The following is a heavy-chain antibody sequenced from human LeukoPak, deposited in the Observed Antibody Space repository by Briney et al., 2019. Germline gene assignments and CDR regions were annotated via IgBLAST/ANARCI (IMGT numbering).Heavy chain of an antibody. CDR2: INPNSGGT. J-gene: IGHJ4*02. V-gene: IGHV1-2*02. Sequence: ASVKVSCKASGYTFTGYYMHWVRQAPGQGLEWMGWINPNSGGTNYAQKFQGRVTMTRDTSISTAYMELSRLRSDDTAVYYCARAFSWDGRGGGNSGYWGQGTLVTVSS. CDR1: GYTFTGYY. D-gene: IGHD4-23*01. CDR3: ARAFSWDGRGGGNSGY.